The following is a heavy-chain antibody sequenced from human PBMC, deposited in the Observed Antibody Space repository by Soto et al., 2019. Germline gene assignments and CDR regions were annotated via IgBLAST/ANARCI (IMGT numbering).Heavy chain of an antibody. CDR2: IYYSGST. V-gene: IGHV4-39*01. D-gene: IGHD4-4*01. CDR1: GGSISSGGHY. CDR3: ARHPSNFWFDP. J-gene: IGHJ5*02. Sequence: PSETLSLTCTVSGGSISSGGHYWSWIRQPPGKGLEWIGSIYYSGSTYYNPSLKSRVTVSVDTSKNQFSLKLSSVTAADTAVYYCARHPSNFWFDPWGQGTLVTVSS.